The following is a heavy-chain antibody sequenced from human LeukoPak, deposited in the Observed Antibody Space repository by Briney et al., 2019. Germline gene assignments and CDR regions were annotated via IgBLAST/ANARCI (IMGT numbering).Heavy chain of an antibody. CDR2: IIPIFCTA. CDR3: ARDSEGSSWYLGAQH. Sequence: GASVKVSCKASGGTFSSYAISWVRQAPGQGLEWMGGIIPIFCTANYAQKFQGRVTITTDESTSTAYMELSSLRSEDTAVYYCARDSEGSSWYLGAQHWGQGTLVTVSS. D-gene: IGHD6-13*01. V-gene: IGHV1-69*05. J-gene: IGHJ1*01. CDR1: GGTFSSYA.